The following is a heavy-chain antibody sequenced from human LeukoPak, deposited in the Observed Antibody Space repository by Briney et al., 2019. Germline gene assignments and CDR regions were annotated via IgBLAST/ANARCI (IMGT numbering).Heavy chain of an antibody. J-gene: IGHJ4*02. Sequence: GGSLRLSCAASGFTFSSYAMHWVRQAPGKGLEWVAVISYDGSNKYYADSVKGRFTISRDNSKNTLYLQMNSLRAEDTAVYYCARDIESVGAINPHFDYWGQGTLVTVSS. CDR2: ISYDGSNK. D-gene: IGHD1-26*01. CDR3: ARDIESVGAINPHFDY. CDR1: GFTFSSYA. V-gene: IGHV3-30*04.